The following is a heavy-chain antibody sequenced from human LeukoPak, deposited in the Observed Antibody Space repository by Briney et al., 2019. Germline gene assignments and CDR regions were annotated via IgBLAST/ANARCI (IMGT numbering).Heavy chain of an antibody. CDR1: GFTFSNYW. Sequence: GRSLRLSCAASGFTFSNYWMSWVRQAPGKGLEWVANIKLDGSEKYYVDSVKGRFTISRDNAKNSLYLQMNSLRTEDTAVYYCSRGNDYGDPYPNDFWGQGTLVTVSS. CDR3: SRGNDYGDPYPNDF. CDR2: IKLDGSEK. J-gene: IGHJ4*02. D-gene: IGHD4-17*01. V-gene: IGHV3-7*03.